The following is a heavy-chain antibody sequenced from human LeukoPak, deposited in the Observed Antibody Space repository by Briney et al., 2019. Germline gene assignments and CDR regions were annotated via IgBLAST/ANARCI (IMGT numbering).Heavy chain of an antibody. J-gene: IGHJ6*02. D-gene: IGHD4-17*01. V-gene: IGHV3-30*18. CDR2: ISYDGSNK. CDR3: AKDRGVETTVTTGYYGMEV. Sequence: GGSLRLSCAATGFTFSSYGMHWVRQAPGKGLEWVAVISYDGSNKYYADSVKGRFTISRDNSKNTLYLQMNSLRAEDTAVYYCAKDRGVETTVTTGYYGMEVWGQGTTVTVSS. CDR1: GFTFSSYG.